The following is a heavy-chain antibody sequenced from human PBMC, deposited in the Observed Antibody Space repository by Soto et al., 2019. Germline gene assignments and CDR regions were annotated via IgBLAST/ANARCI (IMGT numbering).Heavy chain of an antibody. CDR3: ARGGCSSTSCYGMDV. V-gene: IGHV1-2*04. CDR1: GYTFTGYY. Sequence: QVQLVQSGAEVKKPGASVKVSCKASGYTFTGYYMHWVRQAPGQGLEWVGWINPNSGGTNYAQKFQGWVTMTRDTSISTAYMEVSRLRSDDTAVYYCARGGCSSTSCYGMDVWGQGTTVTVSS. CDR2: INPNSGGT. J-gene: IGHJ6*02. D-gene: IGHD2-2*01.